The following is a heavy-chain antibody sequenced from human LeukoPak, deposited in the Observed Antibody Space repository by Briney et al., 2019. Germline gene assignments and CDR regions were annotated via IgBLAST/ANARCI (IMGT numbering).Heavy chain of an antibody. CDR3: ARGGSGSVSAFDI. V-gene: IGHV1-18*04. CDR1: GYTFTNYY. Sequence: ASVKVSCKASGYTFTNYYVHWVRQAPGQGLEWMGWISGYNDNTNYAQKLQGRVTMTTDTSTSTAYMELRSLRSDDTAVYYCARGGSGSVSAFDIWGQGTMVTVSS. D-gene: IGHD3-10*01. J-gene: IGHJ3*02. CDR2: ISGYNDNT.